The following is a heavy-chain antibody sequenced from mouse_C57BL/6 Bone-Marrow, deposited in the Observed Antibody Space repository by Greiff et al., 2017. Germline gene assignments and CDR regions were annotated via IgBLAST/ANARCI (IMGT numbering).Heavy chain of an antibody. CDR1: GYAFTNYL. Sequence: QVQLQQSGAELVRPGTSVKVSCKASGYAFTNYLIEWVKQRPGQGLEWIGVINPGSGGTNYNEKFKGKATLTADKSSSTAYMQLSSLTSEDSAVYFCARAGLGWGQGTTLTVSA. CDR2: INPGSGGT. V-gene: IGHV1-54*01. CDR3: ARAGLG. D-gene: IGHD3-1*01. J-gene: IGHJ2*01.